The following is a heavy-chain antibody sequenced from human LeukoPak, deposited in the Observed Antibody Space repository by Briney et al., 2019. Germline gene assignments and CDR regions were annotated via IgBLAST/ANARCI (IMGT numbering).Heavy chain of an antibody. Sequence: GGSLGLSCAASGFSFSSYYIHWVRQAPGKGLVWVSRIDRDGNITTYADSVKGRFTISRDNAKNTLYLQMNSLRAEDTAVYYCARISYDSSGYYDYWGQGTLVTVSS. V-gene: IGHV3-74*01. CDR3: ARISYDSSGYYDY. CDR1: GFSFSSYY. CDR2: IDRDGNIT. D-gene: IGHD3-22*01. J-gene: IGHJ4*02.